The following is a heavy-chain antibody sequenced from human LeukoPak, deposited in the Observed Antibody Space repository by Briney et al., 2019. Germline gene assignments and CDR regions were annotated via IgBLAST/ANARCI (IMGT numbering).Heavy chain of an antibody. CDR1: GFTFSSSW. V-gene: IGHV3-7*01. CDR2: INQDGSQK. CDR3: ARYKSLGF. J-gene: IGHJ4*02. Sequence: GGSLRLSCEASGFTFSSSWMSWVRQAPGKGLEWVANINQDGSQKYYVDSVKGRFTISRDNAKNSLYLQMNSLRAEDTAVYYCARYKSLGFWGQGTLVTVSS. D-gene: IGHD1-1*01.